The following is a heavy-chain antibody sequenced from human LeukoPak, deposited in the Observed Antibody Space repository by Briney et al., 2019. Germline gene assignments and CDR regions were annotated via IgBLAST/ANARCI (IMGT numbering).Heavy chain of an antibody. CDR3: ARGPRIAVDTFYYYYGMDV. CDR1: GGTFSSYA. V-gene: IGHV1-69*04. CDR2: IIPILGIA. D-gene: IGHD6-19*01. Sequence: SVKVSCKASGGTFSSYAISWVRQAPGQGLEWMGRIIPILGIANYAQKFQGRVTITADKSTSTAYMELSSLRSEDTAVYYCARGPRIAVDTFYYYYGMDVWGQGTTVTVSS. J-gene: IGHJ6*02.